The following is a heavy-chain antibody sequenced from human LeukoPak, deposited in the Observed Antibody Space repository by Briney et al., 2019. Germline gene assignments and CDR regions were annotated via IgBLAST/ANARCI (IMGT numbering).Heavy chain of an antibody. CDR2: ISGSGGST. CDR3: AKDSSSWYKVYYFDY. D-gene: IGHD6-13*01. V-gene: IGHV3-23*01. J-gene: IGHJ4*02. Sequence: GGSLRLSCAASGFTFSSYAMRWVRQAPGKGLEWISSISGSGGSTNSADSVKGRFTISRDNSKNTLYLQMNSLRAEDTAVYYCAKDSSSWYKVYYFDYWGQGTLVTVSS. CDR1: GFTFSSYA.